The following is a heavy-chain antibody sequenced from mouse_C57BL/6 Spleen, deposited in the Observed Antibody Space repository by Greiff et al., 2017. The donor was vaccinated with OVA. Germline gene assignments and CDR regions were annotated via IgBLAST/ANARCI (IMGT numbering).Heavy chain of an antibody. CDR2: IYPGDGDT. CDR1: GYAFSSYW. D-gene: IGHD2-4*01. CDR3: ARSDPYDYDPNYYAMDY. J-gene: IGHJ4*01. V-gene: IGHV1-80*01. Sequence: VQLVESGAELVKPGASVKISCKASGYAFSSYWMNWVKQRPGQGLEWIGQIYPGDGDTNYNGKFKGKATLTADKSSSTAYMQLSSLTSEDSAVYFCARSDPYDYDPNYYAMDYWGQGTSVTVSS.